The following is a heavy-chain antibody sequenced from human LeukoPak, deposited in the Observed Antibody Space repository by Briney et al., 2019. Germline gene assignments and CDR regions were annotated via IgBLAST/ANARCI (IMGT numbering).Heavy chain of an antibody. V-gene: IGHV3-33*01. CDR3: ARAAYDSSGYLTL. CDR2: IWYDGTNK. Sequence: GGSLRLSCAASGFTFSSYAMHWVRQAPGKGLEWVAVIWYDGTNKYYADSVKGRFTISRDSSKNTLYLQMNSLRAEDTALYYCARAAYDSSGYLTLWGQGTLVTVSS. J-gene: IGHJ4*02. CDR1: GFTFSSYA. D-gene: IGHD3-22*01.